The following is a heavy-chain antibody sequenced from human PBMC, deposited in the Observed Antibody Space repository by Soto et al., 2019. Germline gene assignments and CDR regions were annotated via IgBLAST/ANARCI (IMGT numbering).Heavy chain of an antibody. CDR1: GVTFSSYS. D-gene: IGHD3-22*01. CDR3: ARYGGSSGRFDY. V-gene: IGHV3-21*01. J-gene: IGHJ4*02. CDR2: ISSSSSYI. Sequence: GGSLRLSCAASGVTFSSYSMNWVRQAPGKGLEWVSSISSSSSYIYYADSVKGRFTISRDNAKNSLYLQMNGLRAEDTAVYYCARYGGSSGRFDYWGQGTLVTVSS.